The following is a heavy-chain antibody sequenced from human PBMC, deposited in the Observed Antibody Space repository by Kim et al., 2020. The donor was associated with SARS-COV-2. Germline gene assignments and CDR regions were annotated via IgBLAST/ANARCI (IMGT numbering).Heavy chain of an antibody. D-gene: IGHD1-1*01. V-gene: IGHV3-7*05. J-gene: IGHJ4*02. CDR3: TTGTTY. CDR1: GLTFSNYW. Sequence: GGSLRLSCVASGLTFSNYWMNWVRQAPGKGLEWVANMNKDGSVKRYVDSVKGRFTISRDNAKNSLYLEMNTLGAEDTALYYCTTGTTYWGQGIRVTVSS. CDR2: MNKDGSVK.